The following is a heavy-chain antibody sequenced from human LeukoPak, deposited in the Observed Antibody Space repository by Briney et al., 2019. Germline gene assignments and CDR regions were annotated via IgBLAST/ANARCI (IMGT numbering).Heavy chain of an antibody. CDR2: IYYSGST. D-gene: IGHD4-11*01. CDR3: ARDYSKGWFDP. CDR1: GGSISSYY. J-gene: IGHJ5*02. Sequence: SETLSLTCTVSGGSISSYYWSWIRQSPGKGLEWIGYIYYSGSTNYNPSLKSRVTISVDTSKNQFSLKLSSVTAADTAVYYCARDYSKGWFDPWGQGTLVTVSS. V-gene: IGHV4-59*12.